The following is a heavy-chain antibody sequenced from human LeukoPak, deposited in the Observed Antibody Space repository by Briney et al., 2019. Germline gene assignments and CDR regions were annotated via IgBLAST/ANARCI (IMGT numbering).Heavy chain of an antibody. CDR3: ARGYDYGDFNFDY. CDR1: GFTFSTYT. D-gene: IGHD4-17*01. Sequence: GGSLRLSCAASGFTFSTYTMNWVRQAPGKGLEWVSTISSSSLHIYYADSVKGRFTISRDNAKNSLYLQMNSLRAEDTAVYYCARGYDYGDFNFDYWGQGTLVTVSS. CDR2: ISSSSLHI. J-gene: IGHJ4*02. V-gene: IGHV3-21*01.